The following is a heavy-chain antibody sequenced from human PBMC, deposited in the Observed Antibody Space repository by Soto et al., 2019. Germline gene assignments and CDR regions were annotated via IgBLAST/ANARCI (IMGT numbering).Heavy chain of an antibody. V-gene: IGHV3-11*01. J-gene: IGHJ2*01. D-gene: IGHD2-15*01. Sequence: QVQLVESGGGLVKPGGSLRLSCAASGFTFSDNYMSWVRQAPGKGLEWFSYISSSGGTVSYADSVKGRFTISRDNAKNSLYLQMNSLRAEDTAVYYCARRGSGKYFDLWGRDTLVTVSS. CDR3: ARRGSGKYFDL. CDR2: ISSSGGTV. CDR1: GFTFSDNY.